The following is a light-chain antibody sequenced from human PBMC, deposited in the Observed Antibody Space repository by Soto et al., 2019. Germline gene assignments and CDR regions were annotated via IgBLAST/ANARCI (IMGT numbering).Light chain of an antibody. CDR3: QQYGSAPRT. V-gene: IGKV3-20*01. CDR2: GAS. CDR1: QSVTSAF. J-gene: IGKJ2*01. Sequence: EIVLTQSPGTLSLSPGERATLSCRASQSVTSAFLAWYQQKPGQAPRLLIYGASSRATGIPVRFSGSGSGTDFTRTISRLESEDFAVYYCQQYGSAPRTFGRGTKLEIK.